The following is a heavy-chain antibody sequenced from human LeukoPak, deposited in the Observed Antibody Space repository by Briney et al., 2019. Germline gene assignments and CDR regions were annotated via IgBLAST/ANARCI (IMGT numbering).Heavy chain of an antibody. J-gene: IGHJ4*02. D-gene: IGHD3-16*01. Sequence: ASVKVSCKASGDTFTGYYMHWVRQAPGQGLEWMGWINPNSGGTNYAQKFQGRVTMTRDTSISTAYMELCRLRSDDTAVYYCAREKVKGGYFDYWGQGTLVTVSS. CDR2: INPNSGGT. CDR1: GDTFTGYY. CDR3: AREKVKGGYFDY. V-gene: IGHV1-2*02.